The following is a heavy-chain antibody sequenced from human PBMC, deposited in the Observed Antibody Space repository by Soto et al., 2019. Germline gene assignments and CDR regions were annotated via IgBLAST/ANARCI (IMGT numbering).Heavy chain of an antibody. CDR2: IDPSDSYT. V-gene: IGHV5-10-1*01. D-gene: IGHD3-9*01. CDR1: GYSFTSYW. Sequence: GESLKISCKGSGYSFTSYWIRWVRQMPGKGLEWMGRIDPSDSYTNYSPSFQGHVTISADKSISTAYLQWSSLKASDTAMYYCARLIIGDILTGDFDYWGQGTLVTVSS. J-gene: IGHJ4*02. CDR3: ARLIIGDILTGDFDY.